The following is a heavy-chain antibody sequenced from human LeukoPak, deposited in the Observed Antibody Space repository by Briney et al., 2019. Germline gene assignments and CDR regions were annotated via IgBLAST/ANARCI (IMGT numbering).Heavy chain of an antibody. Sequence: PSETLSLTCIVSGGSISSHYWSWIRQPPGKGLEYIGYIYYSGSTDYNPSLKSRVTISLDTSKNQFSLNLSSVSAADTAVYYCARRSGVLDSRDSRYHFDHWGQGTLVTVSS. CDR3: ARRSGVLDSRDSRYHFDH. CDR1: GGSISSHY. V-gene: IGHV4-59*11. D-gene: IGHD3-22*01. CDR2: IYYSGST. J-gene: IGHJ4*02.